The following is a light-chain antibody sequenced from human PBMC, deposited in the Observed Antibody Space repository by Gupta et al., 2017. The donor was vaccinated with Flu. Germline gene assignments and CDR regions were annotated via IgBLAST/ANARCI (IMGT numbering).Light chain of an antibody. J-gene: IGKJ5*01. V-gene: IGKV4-1*01. CDR2: WAS. CDR3: QQYYSIPIT. CDR1: QSIFYSSNNKNY. Sequence: DIVMTQSPDSLAGSLGERATINCESSQSIFYSSNNKNYLSWYQQKPGQPPKLLISWASSRESGVPDRFSGSGSGAEFTLTISSLQAEDVAIYYCQQYYSIPITFGQGTRLDIK.